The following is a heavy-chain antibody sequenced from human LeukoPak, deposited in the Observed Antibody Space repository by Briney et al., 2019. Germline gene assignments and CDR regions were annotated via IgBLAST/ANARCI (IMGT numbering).Heavy chain of an antibody. CDR2: IYTGGTT. CDR1: GGSISSGSYY. D-gene: IGHD6-19*01. Sequence: SETLSLTCTVSGGSISSGSYYWSWIRQPAGKGLEWIGRIYTGGTTNYNPSLKSRVTISVDTSKNQFSLKLSSVTAADTAVYYCACSGWYISVNYYYYMDVWGNGTTVTISS. CDR3: ACSGWYISVNYYYYMDV. J-gene: IGHJ6*03. V-gene: IGHV4-61*02.